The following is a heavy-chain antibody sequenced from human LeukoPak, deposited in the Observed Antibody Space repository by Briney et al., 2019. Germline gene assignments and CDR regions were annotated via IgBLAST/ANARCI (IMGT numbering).Heavy chain of an antibody. V-gene: IGHV3-11*04. CDR3: ARRDWVSGAVRAFDI. Sequence: PGGSLRLSCVGSGFMFSDYCMSWIRQAPGKGLEWVSYISNDSVDKYYVDSVRGRFTISGDNAKKSMYLQMSGLRVEDTAVYYCARRDWVSGAVRAFDIWGQGTMVTVSS. CDR1: GFMFSDYC. J-gene: IGHJ3*02. D-gene: IGHD3-3*01. CDR2: ISNDSVDK.